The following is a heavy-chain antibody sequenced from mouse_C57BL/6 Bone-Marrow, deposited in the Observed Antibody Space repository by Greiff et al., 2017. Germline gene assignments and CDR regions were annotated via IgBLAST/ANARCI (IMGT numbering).Heavy chain of an antibody. CDR3: AVTTVGRGVYAMDY. V-gene: IGHV1-12*01. CDR1: GYTFTSYN. Sequence: QVQLQQSGAELVRPGASVKMSCKASGYTFTSYNMHWVKQTPRQGLEWIGAIYPGNGDTSYNQKFKGKATLTVDKSSSTAYMQLSSLTSEDSAVYFCAVTTVGRGVYAMDYWGQGTSVTVSS. CDR2: IYPGNGDT. J-gene: IGHJ4*01. D-gene: IGHD1-1*01.